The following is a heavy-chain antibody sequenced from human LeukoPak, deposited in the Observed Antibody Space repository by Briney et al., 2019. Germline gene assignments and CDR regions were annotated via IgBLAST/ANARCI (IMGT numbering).Heavy chain of an antibody. Sequence: ASVKVSCKASGYTFTNYYIHWVRQAPGQGLEWMGIISPSGGSTTDAQKFQGRVTMTRGTSTSTVYMELSSLRSEDTAVYYCASRSTPGGDAFDIWGQGTMVTVSS. D-gene: IGHD2-8*02. CDR3: ASRSTPGGDAFDI. V-gene: IGHV1-46*01. CDR1: GYTFTNYY. J-gene: IGHJ3*02. CDR2: ISPSGGST.